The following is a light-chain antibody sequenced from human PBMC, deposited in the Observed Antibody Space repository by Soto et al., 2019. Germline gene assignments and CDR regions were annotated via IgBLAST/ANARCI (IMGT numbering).Light chain of an antibody. Sequence: QSVLAQPASVSGSPGQSITISCTGTSSDVGAYNYVSWYQQHPGKAPKLILYEVTDRPSGISNRFSGSKSGNTASLTISGLQPEDEADYYCSSYTTSTTTVFGGGTKVTVL. J-gene: IGLJ2*01. V-gene: IGLV2-14*01. CDR2: EVT. CDR1: SSDVGAYNY. CDR3: SSYTTSTTTV.